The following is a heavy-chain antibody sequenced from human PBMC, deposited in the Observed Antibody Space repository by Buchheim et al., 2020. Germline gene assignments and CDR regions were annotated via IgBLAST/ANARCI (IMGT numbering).Heavy chain of an antibody. CDR2: FYYSGST. CDR3: ATSGSYYRFDS. CDR1: GGSISSSY. J-gene: IGHJ4*02. V-gene: IGHV4-59*01. D-gene: IGHD1-26*01. Sequence: QVQLQELGPGLVKPSETLSLTCNVFGGSISSSYWSWIRQPPGKGLEWIGFFYYSGSTNYNPSLKSRVTISIDTSKSQFTLKMSSVTAADTAVYHCATSGSYYRFDSWGQGTL.